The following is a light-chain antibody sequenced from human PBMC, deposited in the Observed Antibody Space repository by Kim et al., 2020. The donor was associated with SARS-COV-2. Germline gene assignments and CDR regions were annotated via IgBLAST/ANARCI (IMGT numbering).Light chain of an antibody. CDR1: SSDVVGYNY. V-gene: IGLV2-14*03. Sequence: SITTSCTGTSSDVVGYNYVSWYQQHPGEAPKLMIYDVSNRPSGVSNRFSGSKSGNTASLTISGLQAEDEADYYCSSYTSSSTLYVFGTGTKVTVL. CDR3: SSYTSSSTLYV. J-gene: IGLJ1*01. CDR2: DVS.